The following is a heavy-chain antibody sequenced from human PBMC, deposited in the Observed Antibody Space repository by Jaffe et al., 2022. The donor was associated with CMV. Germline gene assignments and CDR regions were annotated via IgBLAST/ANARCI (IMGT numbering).Heavy chain of an antibody. CDR2: VWYHGNNK. CDR3: ARDIYDFWIRSTDPHRVYYYYGMDV. J-gene: IGHJ6*02. CDR1: GFTFRSHG. D-gene: IGHD3-3*01. Sequence: QVQLVESGGGVVQPGRSLRLSCAASGFTFRSHGMHWVRQAPGKWLEWVAVVWYHGNNKYYSDSVKGRFTVYRDNSKNTLYLQMNSLRAEDTAIYYCARDIYDFWIRSTDPHRVYYYYGMDVWGQGTTVTVSS. V-gene: IGHV3-33*01.